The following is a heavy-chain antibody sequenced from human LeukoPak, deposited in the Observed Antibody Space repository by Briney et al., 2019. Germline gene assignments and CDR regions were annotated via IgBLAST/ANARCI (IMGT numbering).Heavy chain of an antibody. CDR2: ISSSGYPI. D-gene: IGHD3-10*01. CDR1: GFTFSSYD. V-gene: IGHV3-48*03. J-gene: IGHJ4*02. CDR3: ARGSLRLRAYYFDY. Sequence: GGSLRLSCAASGFTFSSYDMNWVRQAPGKGLEWVAFISSSGYPIYYADSVKGRFTISRDNAERSLFLQMNSLRVEDTAVYYCARGSLRLRAYYFDYWGQGTPLTVSS.